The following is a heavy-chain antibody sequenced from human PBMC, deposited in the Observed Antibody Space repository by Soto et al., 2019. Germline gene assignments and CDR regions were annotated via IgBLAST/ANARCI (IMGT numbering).Heavy chain of an antibody. D-gene: IGHD6-13*01. CDR3: ARLQPAAGDNDLTFDY. J-gene: IGHJ4*02. CDR2: IDPSDSYT. V-gene: IGHV5-10-1*01. CDR1: GYSFTSYW. Sequence: EVQLVQSGAEVKKPGESLRISCKGSGYSFTSYWISWVRQMPGKGLEWMGRIDPSDSYTNYSPSFQGHVTISADKSIITAYLQWSRLKASDTAMYYCARLQPAAGDNDLTFDYWGQGTLVTVSS.